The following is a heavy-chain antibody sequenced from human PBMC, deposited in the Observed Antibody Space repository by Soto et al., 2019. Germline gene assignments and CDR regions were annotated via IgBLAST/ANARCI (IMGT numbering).Heavy chain of an antibody. CDR3: ARGASGWYNWFDP. J-gene: IGHJ5*02. V-gene: IGHV3-33*01. Sequence: SLRLSCAASGFTFSSYGMHWVRQAPGKGLEWVAVIWYDGSNKYYADSVKGRFTISRDNSKNTLYLQMNSLRAEDTAVYYCARGASGWYNWFDPWGQGTLVTVSS. CDR1: GFTFSSYG. CDR2: IWYDGSNK. D-gene: IGHD6-19*01.